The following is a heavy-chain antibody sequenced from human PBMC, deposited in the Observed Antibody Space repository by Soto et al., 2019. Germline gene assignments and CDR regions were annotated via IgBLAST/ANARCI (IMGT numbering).Heavy chain of an antibody. D-gene: IGHD4-17*01. V-gene: IGHV3-33*01. CDR1: GFTFSSYG. CDR3: ARGRPPSRGALDY. CDR2: IWYDRSNK. Sequence: QVQLVESGGGVVQPGRSLRLSCAASGFTFSSYGMHWVRQAPGKGLEWVAVIWYDRSNKYYADSVKGRFTISRDNSKNTLYLQMNSLRAEDTAVYYCARGRPPSRGALDYWGQGTLVTVSS. J-gene: IGHJ4*02.